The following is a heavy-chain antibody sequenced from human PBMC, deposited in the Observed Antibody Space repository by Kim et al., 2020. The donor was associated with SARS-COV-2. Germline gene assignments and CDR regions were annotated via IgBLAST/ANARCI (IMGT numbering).Heavy chain of an antibody. CDR2: IYSGGST. Sequence: GGSLRLSCAASGFTVSSNYMSWVRQAPGKGLEWVSVIYSGGSTYYSDSVKGRFTISRDNSKNTLYLQMNSLRAEDTAVYYCASPRRAAAGTDYYYGMDVWGQGTTVTVSS. CDR3: ASPRRAAAGTDYYYGMDV. D-gene: IGHD6-13*01. CDR1: GFTVSSNY. J-gene: IGHJ6*02. V-gene: IGHV3-66*02.